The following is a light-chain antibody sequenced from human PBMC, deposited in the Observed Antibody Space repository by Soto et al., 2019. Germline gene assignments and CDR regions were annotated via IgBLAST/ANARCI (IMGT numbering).Light chain of an antibody. CDR2: EDI. J-gene: IGLJ2*01. Sequence: QSALTQPASVSGSPGQSITISCTGTSSDVGTYNLVSWYQQHPGKAPKLMIYEDIERHSGVSNRFSVSKSGNTASLTISGLQTEVEADYYCCSYAGGTSVVFGGGTKLTVL. CDR3: CSYAGGTSVV. V-gene: IGLV2-23*01. CDR1: SSDVGTYNL.